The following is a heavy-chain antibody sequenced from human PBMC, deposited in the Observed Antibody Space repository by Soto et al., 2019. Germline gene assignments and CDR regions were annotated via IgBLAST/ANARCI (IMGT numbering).Heavy chain of an antibody. CDR2: IYSSGST. CDR1: GGSINNYD. D-gene: IGHD1-20*01. V-gene: IGHV4-4*07. J-gene: IGHJ6*02. Sequence: XASLSLTCTVCGGSINNYDWSWIRQPAGKGLEWIGRIYSSGSTNYNPSLQSRVTMSVDTSKNQFSLNLNSVTAADTAVYYCARGTNWNYYYYGVDVWGQRTTVTVSS. CDR3: ARGTNWNYYYYGVDV.